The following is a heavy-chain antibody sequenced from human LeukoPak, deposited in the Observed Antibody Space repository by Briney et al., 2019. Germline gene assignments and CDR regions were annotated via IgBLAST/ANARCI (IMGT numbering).Heavy chain of an antibody. D-gene: IGHD3-22*01. CDR2: MNPNSGNA. CDR1: GYTFNNHD. J-gene: IGHJ4*02. CDR3: AKSSGDYFFDY. Sequence: AASVTVSCKASGYTFNNHDINWVRQATGQGLEWLGRMNPNSGNAGYAQKLQGRVTMTWDSPTNTAYLEVIALRSDDTAVYFCAKSSGDYFFDYWGQGTLVTVSS. V-gene: IGHV1-8*01.